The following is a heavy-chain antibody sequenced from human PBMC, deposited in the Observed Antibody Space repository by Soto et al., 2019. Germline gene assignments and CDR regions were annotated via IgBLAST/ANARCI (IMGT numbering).Heavy chain of an antibody. CDR3: ARLISGSYYVNYGMDV. D-gene: IGHD3-10*01. Sequence: GESLKISCRGSGYSFTSYWISWVRQMPGKGLEWMGRIDPSDSYTNYSPSFQGHVAISADKSISTAYLQWSSLKASDTAMYYCARLISGSYYVNYGMDVWGQGTTVTVSS. J-gene: IGHJ6*02. V-gene: IGHV5-10-1*01. CDR2: IDPSDSYT. CDR1: GYSFTSYW.